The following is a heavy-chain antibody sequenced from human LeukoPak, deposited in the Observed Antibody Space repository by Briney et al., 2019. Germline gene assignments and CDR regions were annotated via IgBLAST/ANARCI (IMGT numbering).Heavy chain of an antibody. Sequence: SETLSLTCTVSGGSISSSSYYWGWIRQPPGKGLEWIGSIYYSGSTYYNPSLKSRVTISVDTFKNQFSLKLSSVTAADTAVYYCARRGYCTNGVCYTSAFDIWGQGTMVTVSS. J-gene: IGHJ3*02. CDR2: IYYSGST. CDR1: GGSISSSSYY. D-gene: IGHD2-8*01. CDR3: ARRGYCTNGVCYTSAFDI. V-gene: IGHV4-39*01.